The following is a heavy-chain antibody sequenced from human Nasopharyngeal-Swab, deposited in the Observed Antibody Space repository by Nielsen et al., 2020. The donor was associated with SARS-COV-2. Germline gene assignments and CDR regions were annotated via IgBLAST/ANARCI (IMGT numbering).Heavy chain of an antibody. CDR1: GFTFDDYA. D-gene: IGHD5-18*01. CDR3: AKGDTAMVTSMQQWLATGGWIDY. Sequence: LSLTCAASGFTFDDYAMHWVRQAPGKGLEWVSGISWNSGSIGYADSVKGRFTISRDNAKNSLYLQMNSLRAEDTALYYCAKGDTAMVTSMQQWLATGGWIDYWGQGTLVTVSS. CDR2: ISWNSGSI. V-gene: IGHV3-9*01. J-gene: IGHJ4*02.